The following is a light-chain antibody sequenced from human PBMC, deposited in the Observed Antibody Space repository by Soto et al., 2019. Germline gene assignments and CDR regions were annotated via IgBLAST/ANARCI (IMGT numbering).Light chain of an antibody. CDR1: QSVSNY. V-gene: IGKV3-15*01. J-gene: IGKJ1*01. CDR3: QQYNNLPWT. Sequence: EIVMTQSPSSLSVSPGERATLSCRASQSVSNYLAWYQQKPGKAPKLLIYGASTRDTGVPARFSGSGSGTEFTLTISSLQPEDFAIYYCQQYNNLPWTFGPGTKVDIK. CDR2: GAS.